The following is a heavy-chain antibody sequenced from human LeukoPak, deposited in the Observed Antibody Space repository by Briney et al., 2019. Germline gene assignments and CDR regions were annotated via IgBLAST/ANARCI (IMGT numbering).Heavy chain of an antibody. J-gene: IGHJ4*02. CDR3: ARAAYGGNSGFDY. CDR1: GGSISSGGYY. CDR2: IYYSGST. D-gene: IGHD4-23*01. V-gene: IGHV4-31*03. Sequence: SETLSLTCTVSGGSISSGGYYWSWIRQHPGKGLEWIGYIYYSGSTYYNPSLKSRVTISVDTSKNQFSLKLSSVTAADTAVYYCARAAYGGNSGFDYWGQGTLVTVSS.